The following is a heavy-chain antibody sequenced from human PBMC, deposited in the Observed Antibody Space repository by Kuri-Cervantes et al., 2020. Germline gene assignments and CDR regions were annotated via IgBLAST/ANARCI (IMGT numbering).Heavy chain of an antibody. V-gene: IGHV4-39*07. Sequence: SETLSLTCTVSGGSVSTVNYYWTWIRQPPGKGLEWIGSIYHSGSTYYNPSLKSRVTISVDTSKNQFSLKLSSVTAADTAVYYCARMTTVRHFDYWGQGTLVTVSS. CDR1: GGSVSTVNYY. D-gene: IGHD4-17*01. CDR2: IYHSGST. CDR3: ARMTTVRHFDY. J-gene: IGHJ4*02.